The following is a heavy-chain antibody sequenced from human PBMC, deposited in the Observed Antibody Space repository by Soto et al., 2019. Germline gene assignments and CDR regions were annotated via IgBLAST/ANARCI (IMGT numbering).Heavy chain of an antibody. D-gene: IGHD6-6*01. J-gene: IGHJ5*02. CDR2: ISSSSSYI. CDR3: AREIDPIAARRTRSNWFDP. Sequence: PGGSLRLSCAASGFTFSSYSMNWARQAPGKGLEWVSSISSSSSYIYYADSVKGRFTISRDNAKNSLYLQMNSLRAEDTAVYYCAREIDPIAARRTRSNWFDPWGQGTLVTVSS. CDR1: GFTFSSYS. V-gene: IGHV3-21*01.